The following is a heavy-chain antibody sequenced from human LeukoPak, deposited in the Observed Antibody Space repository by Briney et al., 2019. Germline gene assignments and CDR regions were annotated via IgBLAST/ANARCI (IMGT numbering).Heavy chain of an antibody. CDR3: AKGGYCSSTSCYDDYYYGMDV. D-gene: IGHD2-2*01. CDR2: ISGSGGST. J-gene: IGHJ6*04. V-gene: IGHV3-23*01. Sequence: GGSLSLSCAASGFTFSSYAMSWVRQAPGKGLEWVSAISGSGGSTYYADSGKGRFTISRDNSKNTLYLQMNSLRAEDTAVYYCAKGGYCSSTSCYDDYYYGMDVWGKGTTVTVSS. CDR1: GFTFSSYA.